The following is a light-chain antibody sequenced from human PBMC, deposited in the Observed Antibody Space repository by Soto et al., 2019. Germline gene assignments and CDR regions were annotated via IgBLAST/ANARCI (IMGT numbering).Light chain of an antibody. Sequence: QSALTRPRSVSGCPGQSVTISCTGTSGDIGTYDHVSWYQQHPGKAPKLIIYAVSKRPSGVPDRFSGSKSGITASLTISGLQADDEADYYCSSYAGSYIYVFATGTKVTVL. V-gene: IGLV2-11*01. J-gene: IGLJ1*01. CDR3: SSYAGSYIYV. CDR2: AVS. CDR1: SGDIGTYDH.